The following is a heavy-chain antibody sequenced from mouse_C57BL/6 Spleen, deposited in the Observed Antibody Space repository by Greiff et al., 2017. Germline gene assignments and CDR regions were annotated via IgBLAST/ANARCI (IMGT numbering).Heavy chain of an antibody. V-gene: IGHV14-2*01. J-gene: IGHJ2*01. CDR2: IDPEDGET. D-gene: IGHD1-1*01. CDR1: GFNIKDYY. CDR3: ARPVVAPGYFDY. Sequence: VHVKQSGAELVKPGASVKLSCTASGFNIKDYYMHWVKQRTEQGLEWIGRIDPEDGETKYAPKFQGKATITAYTSSNTAYLQLSSLTSEDTAVYYCARPVVAPGYFDYWGQGTTLTVSS.